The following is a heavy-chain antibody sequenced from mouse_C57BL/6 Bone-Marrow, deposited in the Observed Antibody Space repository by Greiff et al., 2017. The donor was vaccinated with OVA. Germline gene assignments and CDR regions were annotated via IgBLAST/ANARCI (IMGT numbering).Heavy chain of an antibody. CDR2: ISSGGSYT. CDR3: ARGISVDY. Sequence: EVKLVESGGDLVKPGGSLKLSCAASGFTFSSYGMSWVRQTPDKRLEWVATISSGGSYTYYPDNVKGRFTISRDNAKNTLYLQMSSLKSEDTAMYYCARGISVDYWGRGTTLTVSS. CDR1: GFTFSSYG. J-gene: IGHJ2*01. V-gene: IGHV5-6*01.